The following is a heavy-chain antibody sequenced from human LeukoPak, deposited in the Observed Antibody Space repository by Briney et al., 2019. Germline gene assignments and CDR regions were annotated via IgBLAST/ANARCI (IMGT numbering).Heavy chain of an antibody. CDR2: MNPNSGNT. CDR1: GYTFTSYD. Sequence: ASVKVSCKASGYTFTSYDINWVRQATGQGLEWMGWMNPNSGNTGYAQKFQGRVTMTRNTSISTAYMELSSLRSEDTAVYYCARVKWRDDAFDIWGQRTMVTVSS. D-gene: IGHD1-26*01. V-gene: IGHV1-8*01. J-gene: IGHJ3*02. CDR3: ARVKWRDDAFDI.